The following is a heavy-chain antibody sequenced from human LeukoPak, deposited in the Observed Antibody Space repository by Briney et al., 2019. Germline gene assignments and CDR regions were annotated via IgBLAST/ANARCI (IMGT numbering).Heavy chain of an antibody. Sequence: PSETLSLTCAVYGGSFSGYYWSWIRQPPGKGLEWIGEINHSGSTNYNPSLKSRVTISVDTSKNQFSLKLSSVTAADTDVYYCASQYSSGWYGVNYWGQGTLVTVSS. D-gene: IGHD6-19*01. CDR1: GGSFSGYY. J-gene: IGHJ4*02. CDR3: ASQYSSGWYGVNY. CDR2: INHSGST. V-gene: IGHV4-34*01.